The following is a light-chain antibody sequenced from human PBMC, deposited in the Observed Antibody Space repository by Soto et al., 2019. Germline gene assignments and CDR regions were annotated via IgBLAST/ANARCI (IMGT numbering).Light chain of an antibody. CDR3: QQFNTYPALT. Sequence: AIQLTQSPSSLSASVGDRVTITCRASQGISSALAWYQQKPAKSPNLLIYDVSSLESGVPSRFSGSGSATDFTLTISSLQPEDFATYYCQQFNTYPALTFGGGTKVEIK. CDR2: DVS. V-gene: IGKV1-13*02. CDR1: QGISSA. J-gene: IGKJ4*01.